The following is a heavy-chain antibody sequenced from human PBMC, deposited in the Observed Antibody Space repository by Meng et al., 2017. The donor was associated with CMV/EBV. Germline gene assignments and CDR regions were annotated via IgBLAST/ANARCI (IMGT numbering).Heavy chain of an antibody. CDR3: ARERGYSYDPYAFDI. D-gene: IGHD5-18*01. Sequence: SVKVSCKASGGTFSSYAISWVRQAPGQGLEWTGGIIPIFGTANYAQKFQGRVTITTDESTSTAYMELSSLRSEDTAVYYCARERGYSYDPYAFDIWGQGTMVTVSS. CDR1: GGTFSSYA. V-gene: IGHV1-69*05. CDR2: IIPIFGTA. J-gene: IGHJ3*02.